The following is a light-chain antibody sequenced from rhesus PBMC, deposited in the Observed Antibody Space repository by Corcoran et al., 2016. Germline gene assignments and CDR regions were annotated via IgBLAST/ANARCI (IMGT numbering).Light chain of an antibody. Sequence: QAALTQPPSVSGSPGQSVTISCTGTSSDIGGYNYVSWYHQHPGKAPKLMVYYVSKRPSGVSDRFSGSKSGNTASLTISGLQAEDEADYYCSSYAGSNTFVFGSGTKLTVL. CDR3: SSYAGSNTFV. V-gene: IGLV2-23*01. J-gene: IGLJ6*01. CDR2: YVS. CDR1: SSDIGGYNY.